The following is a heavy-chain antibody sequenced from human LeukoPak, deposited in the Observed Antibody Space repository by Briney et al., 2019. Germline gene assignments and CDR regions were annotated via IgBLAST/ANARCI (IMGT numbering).Heavy chain of an antibody. CDR1: GFTFDDYG. CDR2: INWNGGST. Sequence: GGSLRLSCAASGFTFDDYGMSWVRQAPGKGLEWVSGINWNGGSTGYADSVKGRFTISRDNAKSSLYLQMNSLRAEDTAVYYCASLVEGSDDLYNWFDPWGQGTLVTVSS. D-gene: IGHD3-3*01. V-gene: IGHV3-20*04. CDR3: ASLVEGSDDLYNWFDP. J-gene: IGHJ5*02.